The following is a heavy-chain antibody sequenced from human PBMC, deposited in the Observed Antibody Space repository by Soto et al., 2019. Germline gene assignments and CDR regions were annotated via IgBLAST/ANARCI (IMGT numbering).Heavy chain of an antibody. D-gene: IGHD2-2*01. V-gene: IGHV1-69*13. CDR3: ASFYCSSTSCYPWFDP. J-gene: IGHJ5*02. CDR1: GGTFSSYA. CDR2: IIPIFGTA. Sequence: SVKVSCKASGGTFSSYAISWVRQAPGQGLEWMGGIIPIFGTANYAQKFQGRVTITADESTSTAYMELSSLRSEDTAVYYCASFYCSSTSCYPWFDPWGQGTLVTVSS.